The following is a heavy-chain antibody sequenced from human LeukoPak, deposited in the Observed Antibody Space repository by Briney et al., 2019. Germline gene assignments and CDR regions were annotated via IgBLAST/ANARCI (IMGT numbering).Heavy chain of an antibody. J-gene: IGHJ4*02. V-gene: IGHV3-30-3*01. CDR2: ISYDGSNK. D-gene: IGHD3-22*01. CDR1: GFTSRSYA. Sequence: GRSLRLFCAASGFTSRSYAMHWVRQAPGKGLEWVAVISYDGSNKYYADSVKGRFTISSDNSKNTLYLQMNSLRAEDTAVYYCARDPSYYDSSGYLNWGQGTLVTVSS. CDR3: ARDPSYYDSSGYLN.